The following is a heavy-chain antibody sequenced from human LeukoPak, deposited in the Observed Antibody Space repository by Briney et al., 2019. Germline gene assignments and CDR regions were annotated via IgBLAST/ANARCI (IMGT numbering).Heavy chain of an antibody. CDR2: ISGSGYYT. V-gene: IGHV3-23*01. Sequence: GGSLRLSCEASGSGFTFGNFGMSWVRQAPGKGLEWLSGISGSGYYTYYAASVKGRFTISRDNSKNTLYIQMNSLRAEDTAVYYCAKDGSWGDYYFYFYMDVWGKGTTVTVSS. CDR3: AKDGSWGDYYFYFYMDV. CDR1: GSGFTFGNFG. D-gene: IGHD3-16*01. J-gene: IGHJ6*03.